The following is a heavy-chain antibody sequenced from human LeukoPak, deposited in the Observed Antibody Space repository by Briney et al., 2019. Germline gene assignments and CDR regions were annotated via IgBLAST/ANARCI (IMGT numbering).Heavy chain of an antibody. CDR3: ARDLISGWSIDY. V-gene: IGHV1-69*13. D-gene: IGHD6-19*01. CDR2: IIPIFGTA. Sequence: ASVKVSCKASGGTFSSYAISWVRQAPGQGLEWMGGIIPIFGTANYAQKFQGRVTITAGESTSTAYMELSSLRPEDTAVYYCARDLISGWSIDYWGQGTLVTVSS. J-gene: IGHJ4*02. CDR1: GGTFSSYA.